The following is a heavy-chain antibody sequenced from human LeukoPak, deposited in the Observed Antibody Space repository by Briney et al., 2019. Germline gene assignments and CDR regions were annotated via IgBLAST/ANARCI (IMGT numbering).Heavy chain of an antibody. Sequence: PSETLSLTCTVSGGSINSYYWSWIRQPPGKGLEWIGYISYSGSTNYNPSPKSRVTISVDTSKNLFFLKLTSVTAADTALYYCARGNANWGQGTLVTVSS. CDR2: ISYSGST. J-gene: IGHJ4*02. CDR1: GGSINSYY. CDR3: ARGNAN. V-gene: IGHV4-59*01.